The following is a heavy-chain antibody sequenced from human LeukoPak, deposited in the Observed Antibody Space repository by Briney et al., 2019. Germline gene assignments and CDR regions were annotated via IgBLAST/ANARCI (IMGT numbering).Heavy chain of an antibody. CDR2: ISGGGGRT. J-gene: IGHJ4*02. D-gene: IGHD6-6*01. CDR1: GFTFSNYA. V-gene: IGHV3-23*01. Sequence: GGSLRLSCAGSGFTFSNYAMNWVRQAPGKGLGCVSVISGGGGRTYYADSVKGRFTVSRDNSKNTLYLQMNSLSADDTAVYYCAKDRGSSSISQDYWGQGTLVTVSS. CDR3: AKDRGSSSISQDY.